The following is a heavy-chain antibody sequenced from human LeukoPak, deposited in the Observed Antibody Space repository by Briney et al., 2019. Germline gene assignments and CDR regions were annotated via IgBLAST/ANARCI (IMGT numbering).Heavy chain of an antibody. V-gene: IGHV3-30*18. Sequence: GGSLRLSCAASGLTFSSYGMHWVRQAPGKGLEWVAVISYDGSNKYYADSVKGRFTISRDNSKNTLYLQMNSLRAEDTAVYYCAKGNWFDPWGQGTLVTVSS. CDR3: AKGNWFDP. CDR2: ISYDGSNK. J-gene: IGHJ5*02. CDR1: GLTFSSYG.